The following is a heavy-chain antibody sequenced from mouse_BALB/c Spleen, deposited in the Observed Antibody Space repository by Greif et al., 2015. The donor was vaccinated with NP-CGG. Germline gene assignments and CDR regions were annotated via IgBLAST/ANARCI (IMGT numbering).Heavy chain of an antibody. J-gene: IGHJ4*01. CDR2: IWAGGST. CDR3: ARYDYDAYYAMDD. Sequence: VMLVESGPGLVAPSQSLSITCTVSGFSLTSYGVHWVRQPPGKGLEWLGVIWAGGSTNYNSALMSRLSISKDNSKSQVFLKMNSLQTDDTAMCYCARYDYDAYYAMDDWGQGTSVTVSS. D-gene: IGHD2-4*01. V-gene: IGHV2-9*02. CDR1: GFSLTSYG.